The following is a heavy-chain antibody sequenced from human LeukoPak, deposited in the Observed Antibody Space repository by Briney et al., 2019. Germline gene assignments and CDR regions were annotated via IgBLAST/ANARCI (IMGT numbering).Heavy chain of an antibody. CDR3: AKDPYGDYVMGGWFDP. V-gene: IGHV3-48*01. CDR1: GFTFSSYS. Sequence: GGSLRLSCAASGFTFSSYSMNWVRQAPGKGLEWVSYISGSSSTIYYADSVKGRFTISRDNAKNSLYLQMNSLRAEDTALYYCAKDPYGDYVMGGWFDPWGQGTLVTVSS. D-gene: IGHD4-17*01. CDR2: ISGSSSTI. J-gene: IGHJ5*02.